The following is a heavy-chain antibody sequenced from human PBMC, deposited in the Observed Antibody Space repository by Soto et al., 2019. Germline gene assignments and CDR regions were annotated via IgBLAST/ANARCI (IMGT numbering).Heavy chain of an antibody. CDR1: GYTFTSYA. V-gene: IGHV1-3*01. CDR2: INAGNGNT. CDR3: ARDRGPSSGYYPYWFDP. J-gene: IGHJ5*01. D-gene: IGHD3-22*01. Sequence: ASVKVSCKASGYTFTSYAMHWVRQAPGQRLEWMGWINAGNGNTKYSQKFQGRVTITRDTSASTAYMELSSLRSEDTAVYYCARDRGPSSGYYPYWFDPWGQGTTVT.